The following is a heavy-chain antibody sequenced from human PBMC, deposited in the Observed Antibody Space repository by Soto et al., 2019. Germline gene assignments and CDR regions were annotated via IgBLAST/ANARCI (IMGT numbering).Heavy chain of an antibody. V-gene: IGHV3-33*01. Sequence: QVQLVESGGGVVQPGRSLRLSCAASGFTFSSYGMHWVRQAPGKGLEWVAVVWYDGTNKYYADSVKGRFTISRDNSKNTLYLQMNSLRVEDTAVYYCARDYSNYHFDYWGQGTLVTVSS. CDR2: VWYDGTNK. D-gene: IGHD4-4*01. J-gene: IGHJ4*02. CDR3: ARDYSNYHFDY. CDR1: GFTFSSYG.